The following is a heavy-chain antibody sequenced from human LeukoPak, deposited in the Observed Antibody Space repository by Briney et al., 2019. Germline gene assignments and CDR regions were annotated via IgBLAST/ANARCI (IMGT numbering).Heavy chain of an antibody. D-gene: IGHD3-3*01. V-gene: IGHV4-30-4*01. CDR1: GGSISSGDYY. Sequence: PSETLSLTCTVSGGSISSGDYYWSWIRQPPGKGLEWIGYIYYSGSTYYNPSLKSRVTISVDTSKNQFSLKLSSVTAADTAVYYCARALVWSGYYYMDVWGKGTTVSVSS. CDR3: ARALVWSGYYYMDV. CDR2: IYYSGST. J-gene: IGHJ6*03.